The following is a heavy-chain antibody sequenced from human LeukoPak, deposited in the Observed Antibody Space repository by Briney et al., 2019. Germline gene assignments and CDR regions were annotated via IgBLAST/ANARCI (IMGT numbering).Heavy chain of an antibody. CDR2: INHSGST. D-gene: IGHD4-17*01. CDR1: GGSFSGYY. Sequence: SETLSLTCAVYGGSFSGYYWSWIRQPPGKGLEWIGEINHSGSTNYNPSLKSRVTISVDKSKNQFSLRLNSVTAADTAVYYCARRHDYGDYTDYWGQGTLVTVSS. CDR3: ARRHDYGDYTDY. V-gene: IGHV4-34*01. J-gene: IGHJ4*02.